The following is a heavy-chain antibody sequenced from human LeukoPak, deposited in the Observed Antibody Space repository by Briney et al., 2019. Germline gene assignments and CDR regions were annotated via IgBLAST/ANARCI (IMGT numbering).Heavy chain of an antibody. Sequence: GGSLRLSCAASGFTFSNYWMHWVRQVPGKGLVWVSRINTDGSIRNYADSEKGRFTISRDNAKNSLYLQMNSLRAEDTALYYCAKDTVAAAGTFTFFDYWGQGTLVTVSS. D-gene: IGHD6-13*01. J-gene: IGHJ4*02. CDR2: INTDGSIR. CDR1: GFTFSNYW. CDR3: AKDTVAAAGTFTFFDY. V-gene: IGHV3-74*01.